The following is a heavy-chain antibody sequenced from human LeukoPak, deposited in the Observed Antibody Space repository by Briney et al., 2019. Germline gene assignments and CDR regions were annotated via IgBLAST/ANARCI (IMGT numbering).Heavy chain of an antibody. Sequence: GGSLRLSCAASGFTFSRHAVHWVRQAPGKGLEWVAVISYDGSNKYYADSVKGRFTISRDNSKNTLYLQMNSLRAEDTAVYYCAKGAWEPVGLWGQGTLVTVSS. CDR3: AKGAWEPVGL. D-gene: IGHD1-26*01. CDR2: ISYDGSNK. J-gene: IGHJ4*02. V-gene: IGHV3-30-3*01. CDR1: GFTFSRHA.